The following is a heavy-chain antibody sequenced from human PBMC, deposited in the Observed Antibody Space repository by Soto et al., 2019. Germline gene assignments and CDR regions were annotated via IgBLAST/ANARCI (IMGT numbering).Heavy chain of an antibody. CDR3: ASYYSDSGGPYGMDV. D-gene: IGHD3-22*01. CDR2: ISSSSSYT. J-gene: IGHJ6*02. Sequence: GGSLRLSCAASGFTFSDYYMSWIRQAPGKGLEWVSYISSSSSYTNYADSVKGRFTISRDNAKNSLYLQMNSLRAEDTAVYYCASYYSDSGGPYGMDVWGQGTTVTVSS. V-gene: IGHV3-11*06. CDR1: GFTFSDYY.